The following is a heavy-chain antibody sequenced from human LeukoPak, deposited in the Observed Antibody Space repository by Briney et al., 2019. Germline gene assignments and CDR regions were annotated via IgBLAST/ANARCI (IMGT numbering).Heavy chain of an antibody. CDR3: ARDLPTRLWFGEPFSYYYYGMDV. V-gene: IGHV3-48*01. CDR2: ISSSSSTI. CDR1: GFTFSSYS. Sequence: PGGSLRLSCAASGFTFSSYSMNWVRQAPGKGLEWVSYISSSSSTIYYADSVKGRFTISRDNAKNSLYLQMNSLRAEDTAVYYCARDLPTRLWFGEPFSYYYYGMDVWGQGTTVTVSS. J-gene: IGHJ6*02. D-gene: IGHD3-10*01.